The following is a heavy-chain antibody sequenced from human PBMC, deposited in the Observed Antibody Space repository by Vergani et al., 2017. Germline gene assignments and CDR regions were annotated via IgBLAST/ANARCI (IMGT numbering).Heavy chain of an antibody. CDR1: GGSISSGGYS. J-gene: IGHJ6*02. Sequence: QLQLQESGSGLVKPSQTLSLTCAVSGGSISSGGYSWSWIRQPPGKGLEWIGYIYHSGSTYYNPSLKSRVTISVDRSKNQFSLKLSSVTAADTAVYYCARDGYCSGGSCYLGMDVWGQGTTVTVSS. CDR2: IYHSGST. V-gene: IGHV4-30-2*01. D-gene: IGHD2-15*01. CDR3: ARDGYCSGGSCYLGMDV.